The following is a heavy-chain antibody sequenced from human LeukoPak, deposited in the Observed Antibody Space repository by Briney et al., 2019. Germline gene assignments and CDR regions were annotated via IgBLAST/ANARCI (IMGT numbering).Heavy chain of an antibody. CDR3: ARVSGYYDSSGYYGIYFDY. J-gene: IGHJ4*02. CDR2: IYTSGST. V-gene: IGHV4-4*07. CDR1: GGSISSYY. D-gene: IGHD3-22*01. Sequence: PETLSLTCTVSGGSISSYYWSWIRQPAGKGLEWIGRIYTSGSTNYNPSLKSRVTMSVDTPENQFSLKLSSVTAADTAVYYCARVSGYYDSSGYYGIYFDYWGQGTLVTVSS.